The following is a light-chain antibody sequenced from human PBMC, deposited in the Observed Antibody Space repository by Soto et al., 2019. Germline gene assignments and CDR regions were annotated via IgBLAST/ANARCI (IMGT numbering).Light chain of an antibody. J-gene: IGLJ1*01. CDR3: CSYAGTSSLV. CDR1: SSDVGRYNL. CDR2: EGN. Sequence: QSALTQPASVSGSPGQSITISCTGTSSDVGRYNLVSWYQQHPGKAPKLMIYEGNKRPSGVSNRFSCSKSANTASLTISGLEYEDEADYYCCSYAGTSSLVFGTGTKLTVL. V-gene: IGLV2-23*01.